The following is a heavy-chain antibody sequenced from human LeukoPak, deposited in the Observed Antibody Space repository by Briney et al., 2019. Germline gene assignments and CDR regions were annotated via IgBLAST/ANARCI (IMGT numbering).Heavy chain of an antibody. D-gene: IGHD2-2*01. CDR3: ARDNILPAAYYIDV. V-gene: IGHV3-30*12. Sequence: GGSLRLSCAASGFTFSSYGMHWVRQAPGKGLEWVAIILYDGSNQFYADSVKGRFTISRDNAKNSLFLQMNSLGAEDTALYYCARDNILPAAYYIDVWGKGATVTVSS. J-gene: IGHJ6*03. CDR2: ILYDGSNQ. CDR1: GFTFSSYG.